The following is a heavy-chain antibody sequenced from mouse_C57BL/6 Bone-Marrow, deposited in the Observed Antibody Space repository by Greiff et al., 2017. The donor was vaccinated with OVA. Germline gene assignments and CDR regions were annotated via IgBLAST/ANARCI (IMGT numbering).Heavy chain of an antibody. CDR1: GYSITSGYY. CDR2: ISYDGSN. Sequence: EVQLQQSGPGLVKPSQSLSLTCSVTGYSITSGYYWNWIRQFPGNKLEWMGYISYDGSNNYNPSLKNRISITRDTSKNQFFLKLNSVTTEDTATYYCARGHGNYDAMDYWGQGTSVTVSS. V-gene: IGHV3-6*01. CDR3: ARGHGNYDAMDY. D-gene: IGHD2-1*01. J-gene: IGHJ4*01.